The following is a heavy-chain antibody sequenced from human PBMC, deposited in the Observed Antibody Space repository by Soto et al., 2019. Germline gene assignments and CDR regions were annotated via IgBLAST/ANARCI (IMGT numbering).Heavy chain of an antibody. CDR1: GGSISSYY. V-gene: IGHV4-59*01. CDR3: ARGVDCSGGSCPSYYYYMDV. J-gene: IGHJ6*03. D-gene: IGHD2-15*01. CDR2: IYYSGST. Sequence: SETLSLTCTVSGGSISSYYWSWIRQPPGKELEWIGYIYYSGSTNYNPSLKSRVTISVDTSKNQFSLKLSSVTAADTAVYYCARGVDCSGGSCPSYYYYMDVWGKGTTVTVSS.